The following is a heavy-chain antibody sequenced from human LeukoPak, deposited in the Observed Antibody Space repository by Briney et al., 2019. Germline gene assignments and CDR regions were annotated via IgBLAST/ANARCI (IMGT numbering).Heavy chain of an antibody. CDR1: GGTFSSYA. D-gene: IGHD3-16*02. CDR2: ISAYNGNT. CDR3: ARDSNPEIMITFGGVLGYFDY. V-gene: IGHV1-18*01. J-gene: IGHJ4*02. Sequence: VASVTVSCKASGGTFSSYAISWVRQAPGQGLEWMGWISAYNGNTNYAQKLQGRVTMTTDTSTSTAYMELRSLRSDDTAVYYCARDSNPEIMITFGGVLGYFDYWGQGTLVTVSS.